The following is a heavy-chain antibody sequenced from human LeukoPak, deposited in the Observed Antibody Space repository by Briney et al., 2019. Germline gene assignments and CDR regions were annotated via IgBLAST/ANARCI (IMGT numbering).Heavy chain of an antibody. CDR3: ARGLRWGEVLDY. CDR2: INHSGST. CDR1: GGSLSGYY. J-gene: IGHJ4*02. Sequence: SETLSLTCAVYGGSLSGYYWSWIRQPPGKGLEWIGEINHSGSTNYNPSLKSRVTISVDTSKNQFSLKLSSVTAADTAVYYCARGLRWGEVLDYWGQGTLVTVSS. V-gene: IGHV4-34*01. D-gene: IGHD7-27*01.